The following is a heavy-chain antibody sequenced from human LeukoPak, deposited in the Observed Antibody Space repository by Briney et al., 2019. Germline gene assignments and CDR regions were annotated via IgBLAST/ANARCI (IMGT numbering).Heavy chain of an antibody. CDR2: ISGTGTST. V-gene: IGHV3-23*01. D-gene: IGHD6-19*01. Sequence: GGSLRLSCAASGFTFSSYTMNWVRQAPGKGLEWVSGISGTGTSTYYAESVKGRFTVSRDNSKNTLYLQMNSLRAEDTAVYYCAKAVQWLAQYFDYWGQGTLVTISS. CDR1: GFTFSSYT. J-gene: IGHJ4*02. CDR3: AKAVQWLAQYFDY.